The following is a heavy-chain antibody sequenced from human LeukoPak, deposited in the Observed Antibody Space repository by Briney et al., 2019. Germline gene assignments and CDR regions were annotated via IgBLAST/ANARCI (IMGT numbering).Heavy chain of an antibody. CDR3: AITGGTYDFWSGYPMDY. CDR1: GGSISSSSYY. CDR2: IYYSGST. Sequence: KPSETLSLTCTVSGGSISSSSYYWGWIRQPAGKGLEWIGSIYYSGSTYYNPSLKSRVTISVDTSKNQFSLKLSSVTAADTAVYYCAITGGTYDFWSGYPMDYWGQGTLVTVSS. V-gene: IGHV4-39*01. J-gene: IGHJ4*02. D-gene: IGHD3-3*01.